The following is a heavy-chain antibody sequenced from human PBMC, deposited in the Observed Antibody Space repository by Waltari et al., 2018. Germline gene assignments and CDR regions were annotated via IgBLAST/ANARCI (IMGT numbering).Heavy chain of an antibody. CDR2: IYHSGST. J-gene: IGHJ4*02. D-gene: IGHD1-1*01. V-gene: IGHV4-30-2*01. Sequence: QVQLQESGQGLVKPSQPLSLPCPVSGAPTSRGGYSGSWIRQHPGKGLEWIGYIYHSGSTYYNPSLKSRVTISVDRSKNQFSLKLSSVTAADTAVYYCARDIRGTLFDYWGQGTLVTVSS. CDR3: ARDIRGTLFDY. CDR1: GAPTSRGGYS.